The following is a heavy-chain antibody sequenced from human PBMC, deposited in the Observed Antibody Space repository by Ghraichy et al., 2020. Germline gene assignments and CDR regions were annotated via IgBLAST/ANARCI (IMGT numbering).Heavy chain of an antibody. CDR1: GGSFSGYY. CDR3: ARGRTYNYGPASEMDS. J-gene: IGHJ5*01. CDR2: INHSGTT. V-gene: IGHV4-34*01. Sequence: SETLSLTCAVYGGSFSGYYWSWIRQPPGKGLEWIGEINHSGTTNYIPSLKSRVTISLDTSKNQLSLKLTSVTAADTAVYYCARGRTYNYGPASEMDSWGQGTLVTVSS. D-gene: IGHD5-18*01.